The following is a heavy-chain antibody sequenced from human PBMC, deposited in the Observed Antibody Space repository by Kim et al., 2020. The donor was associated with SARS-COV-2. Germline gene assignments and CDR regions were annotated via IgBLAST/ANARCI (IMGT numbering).Heavy chain of an antibody. V-gene: IGHV4-61*02. CDR3: ARGSGYDWGYYYYGMDV. CDR1: GGSISSGSYY. CDR2: IYTSGST. D-gene: IGHD5-12*01. Sequence: SETLSLTCTVSGGSISSGSYYWSWIRQPAGKGLEWIGRIYTSGSTNYNPSLKSRVTISVDTSKNQFSLKLSSVTAADTAVYYCARGSGYDWGYYYYGMDVWGQGTTVTVSS. J-gene: IGHJ6*02.